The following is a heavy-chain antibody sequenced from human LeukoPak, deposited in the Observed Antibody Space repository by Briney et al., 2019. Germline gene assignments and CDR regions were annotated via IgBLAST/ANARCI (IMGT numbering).Heavy chain of an antibody. V-gene: IGHV3-20*04. CDR3: ARGGIVGATTSYDY. CDR1: GFTVDDYG. Sequence: GGSLRLSCAASGFTVDDYGMSWVRQAPGKGLEWVSGINWNGGSTGYADSVKGRFTISRDNAKNSLYLQMNSLRAEDTALYYCARGGIVGATTSYDYWGQGTLVTVSS. D-gene: IGHD1-26*01. CDR2: INWNGGST. J-gene: IGHJ4*02.